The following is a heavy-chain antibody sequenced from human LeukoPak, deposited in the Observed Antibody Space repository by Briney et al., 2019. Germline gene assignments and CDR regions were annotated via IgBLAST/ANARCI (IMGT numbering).Heavy chain of an antibody. V-gene: IGHV4-59*01. Sequence: SETLSLTCTVSGGSISSYYRNWIRQPPGKGLEWIGSIYYSGGTNYNPSLKSRITISVDASKKQFSLKLSSVTAADTAIYYCAIVSGLGIVGGFDYWGQGTLVTVSS. CDR2: IYYSGGT. J-gene: IGHJ4*02. CDR1: GGSISSYY. D-gene: IGHD3-22*01. CDR3: AIVSGLGIVGGFDY.